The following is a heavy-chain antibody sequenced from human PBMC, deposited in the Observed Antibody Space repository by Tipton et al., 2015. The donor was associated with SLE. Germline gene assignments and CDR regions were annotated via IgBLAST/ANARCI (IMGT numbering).Heavy chain of an antibody. CDR1: GGSVSCSSKY. Sequence: TLSLTCTVSGGSVSCSSKYWAWIRQPPGKGLVWIGRIYYTGTTTYHNSLLLSRFTMSVDTSMNQFSLRLTSVIAADTAVYYCGRLQGYSYGLNWFGLWGQRTPISVSS. J-gene: IGHJ5*02. D-gene: IGHD5-18*01. CDR3: GRLQGYSYGLNWFGL. CDR2: IYYTGTTT. V-gene: IGHV4-39*07.